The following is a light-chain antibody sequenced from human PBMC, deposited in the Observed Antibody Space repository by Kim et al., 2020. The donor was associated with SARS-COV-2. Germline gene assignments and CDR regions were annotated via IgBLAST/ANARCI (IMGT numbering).Light chain of an antibody. V-gene: IGKV1-27*01. CDR2: AAS. CDR1: QGISNY. Sequence: DIQMTQSPSSLSASVGDRVTITCRASQGISNYLAWYQQKPGKVPKLLIYAASTLQSGVPSRFSGSGSGTDFTLTISSLQPEDVATYYCQKYNSARPGWTFGQGTKVDIK. CDR3: QKYNSARPGWT. J-gene: IGKJ1*01.